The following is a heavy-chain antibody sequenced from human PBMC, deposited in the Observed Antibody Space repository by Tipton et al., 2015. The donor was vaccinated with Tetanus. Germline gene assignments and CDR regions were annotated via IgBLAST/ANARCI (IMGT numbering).Heavy chain of an antibody. Sequence: TLSLTCTVSGGSIRGGTFYWGWIRQPPGKGLEWIGSIYESGDTYYIPYLKSRITIYVDTSKNQFSLNLNSMAAADTGVYYCARHQSGYFTPFDYWGQGNLVTVSS. CDR1: GGSIRGGTFY. D-gene: IGHD3-3*01. CDR3: ARHQSGYFTPFDY. CDR2: IYESGDT. V-gene: IGHV4-39*01. J-gene: IGHJ4*02.